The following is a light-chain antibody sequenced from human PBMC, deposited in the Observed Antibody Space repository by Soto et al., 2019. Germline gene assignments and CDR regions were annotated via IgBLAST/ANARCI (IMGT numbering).Light chain of an antibody. Sequence: VLTQAPGTLSLSPGERAALSGRASQSVSSNLAWYQQKRGQAPRLLIYGASTRATGIPARFSGSGSGTDFTLTISSLEPEDFAVYYCQQRSSWPFTFGQGTRVEIK. CDR3: QQRSSWPFT. J-gene: IGKJ5*01. CDR1: QSVSSN. V-gene: IGKV3-11*01. CDR2: GAS.